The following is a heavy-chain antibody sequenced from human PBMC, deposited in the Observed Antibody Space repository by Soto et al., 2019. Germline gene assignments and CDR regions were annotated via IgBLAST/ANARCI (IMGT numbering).Heavy chain of an antibody. J-gene: IGHJ4*02. Sequence: SETLSLTCTVSGGSISSYYWSWIRQPPGKGLEWIGYIYYSGSTNYNPSLKSRDTISVDTSKNQFSLKLSSVTAADTAVYYCARGYCSGGSCYYFDYWGQGTLVTVS. CDR1: GGSISSYY. V-gene: IGHV4-59*01. CDR2: IYYSGST. D-gene: IGHD2-15*01. CDR3: ARGYCSGGSCYYFDY.